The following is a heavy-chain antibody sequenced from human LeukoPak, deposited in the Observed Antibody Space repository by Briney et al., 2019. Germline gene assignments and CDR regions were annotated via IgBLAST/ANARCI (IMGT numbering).Heavy chain of an antibody. Sequence: GSLRLSCAASGFTFSSYSMNWVRQAPGKGLEWVSSIRSSSSYIYYADSVKGRFTISRDNAKNSLYLQMNSLRAEDTAVYYCARDGIVGATFDYWGQGTLVTVSS. V-gene: IGHV3-21*01. CDR3: ARDGIVGATFDY. J-gene: IGHJ4*02. D-gene: IGHD1-26*01. CDR1: GFTFSSYS. CDR2: IRSSSSYI.